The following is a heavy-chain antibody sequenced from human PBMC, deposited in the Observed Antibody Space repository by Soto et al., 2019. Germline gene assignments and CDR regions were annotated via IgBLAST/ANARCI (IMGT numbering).Heavy chain of an antibody. J-gene: IGHJ6*02. CDR1: CGSFIGYY. D-gene: IGHD3-16*01. Sequence: SETLSLTCAVYCGSFIGYYWIWIRQPPGKGLEWIGEINHSGSTNYNPSLKSRVTISVDTSKNQFSLKLSSVTAADTAVYYCARRIGWTGFGGYYGMDVWGQGTTVTV. CDR3: ARRIGWTGFGGYYGMDV. V-gene: IGHV4-34*01. CDR2: INHSGST.